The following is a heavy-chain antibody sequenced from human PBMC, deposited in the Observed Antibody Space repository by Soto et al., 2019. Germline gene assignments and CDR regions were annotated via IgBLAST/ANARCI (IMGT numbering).Heavy chain of an antibody. J-gene: IGHJ1*01. CDR3: ARMVGSSWDVAY. D-gene: IGHD6-13*01. V-gene: IGHV2-26*01. CDR1: GFSLSDARMG. Sequence: QVTLKESGPVLVKPTETLTLTCTVSGFSLSDARMGVTWIRQPPGKALEWLAHIFSNDERAYSTSLKSRLTTSKDPSKRQVVLTMTNLDPVDTGTYCCARMVGSSWDVAYWGQGTLVTVSS. CDR2: IFSNDER.